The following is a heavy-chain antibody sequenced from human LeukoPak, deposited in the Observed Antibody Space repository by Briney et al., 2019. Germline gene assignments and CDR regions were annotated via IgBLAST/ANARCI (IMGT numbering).Heavy chain of an antibody. J-gene: IGHJ4*02. V-gene: IGHV3-9*01. CDR2: ISWNSGSL. CDR1: GFTFDDYA. D-gene: IGHD3-9*01. Sequence: GRSLRLSCAASGFTFDDYAMHWVRQAPGKGLEWVSGISWNSGSLGYADSVKGRFTISRDNAKNSLYLQMNSLRAEDTALYYCAKDILDILTGPPDYWGQGTLVTVSS. CDR3: AKDILDILTGPPDY.